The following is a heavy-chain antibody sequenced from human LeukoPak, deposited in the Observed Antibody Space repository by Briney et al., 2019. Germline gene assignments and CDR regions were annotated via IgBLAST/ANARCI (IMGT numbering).Heavy chain of an antibody. D-gene: IGHD5-24*01. V-gene: IGHV4-4*07. CDR3: ARVEGSEMATITD. CDR2: TYTSGDT. J-gene: IGHJ4*02. CDR1: GASISDNY. Sequence: SETLSLTCTVSGASISDNYWSWSRQPAGKALEWIGRTYTSGDTNYNPSLKSRVRVSVDTSKNQFSLKLSSVTAADTAVYYCARVEGSEMATITDWGQGTLVTVSS.